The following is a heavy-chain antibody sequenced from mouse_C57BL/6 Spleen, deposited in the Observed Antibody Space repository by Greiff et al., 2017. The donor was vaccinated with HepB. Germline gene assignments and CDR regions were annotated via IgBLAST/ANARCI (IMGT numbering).Heavy chain of an antibody. CDR2: ISSGSSTI. J-gene: IGHJ3*01. CDR1: GFTFSDYG. V-gene: IGHV5-17*01. CDR3: TKPYYGSTQAWFAY. D-gene: IGHD1-1*01. Sequence: EVQLVESGGGLVKPGGSLKLSCAASGFTFSDYGMHWVRQAPEKGLEWVAYISSGSSTIYYADTVKGRFTISRDNAKNTLFLQMTSLRSEDTAMYYCTKPYYGSTQAWFAYWGQGTLVTVSA.